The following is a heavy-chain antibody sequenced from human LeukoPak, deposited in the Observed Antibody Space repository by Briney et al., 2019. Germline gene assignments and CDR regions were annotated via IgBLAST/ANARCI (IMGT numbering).Heavy chain of an antibody. D-gene: IGHD3-10*01. Sequence: SETLSLTCAVYGGSFSGYYWSWIRQPPGKGLEWIGEINHSGSANYNPSLKSRVTISVDTSKNQFSLKLSSVTAADTAVYYCAIRITMVRAFDYWGKGTLVTVSS. CDR2: INHSGSA. CDR1: GGSFSGYY. V-gene: IGHV4-34*01. CDR3: AIRITMVRAFDY. J-gene: IGHJ4*02.